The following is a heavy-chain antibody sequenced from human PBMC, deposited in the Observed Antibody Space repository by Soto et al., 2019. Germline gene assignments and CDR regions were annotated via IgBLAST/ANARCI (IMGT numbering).Heavy chain of an antibody. V-gene: IGHV1-24*01. CDR3: ATEGYCSSTSCLQENWFDP. Sequence: ASVKVSCKVSGYTLTELSMHWVRQAPGKGLEWMGGFDPEDGETIYAQKFQGRVTMTEDTSTDTAYMELSSLRPEDTAVYYCATEGYCSSTSCLQENWFDPWGQGTLVTVSS. CDR2: FDPEDGET. D-gene: IGHD2-2*01. J-gene: IGHJ5*02. CDR1: GYTLTELS.